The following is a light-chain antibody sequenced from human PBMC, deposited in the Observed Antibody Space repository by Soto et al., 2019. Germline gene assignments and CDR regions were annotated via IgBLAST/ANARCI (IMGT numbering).Light chain of an antibody. Sequence: EIVLTQSPATLSLSPGESATLSCRASQSISTYLAWYQQKPGQAPRLLMYEASNRATGVPPRFSGSGSGTDFTLTISSLQAEDFATYYCQQSYSPPRTFGQGTQVEIK. CDR3: QQSYSPPRT. V-gene: IGKV3-11*01. J-gene: IGKJ1*01. CDR2: EAS. CDR1: QSISTY.